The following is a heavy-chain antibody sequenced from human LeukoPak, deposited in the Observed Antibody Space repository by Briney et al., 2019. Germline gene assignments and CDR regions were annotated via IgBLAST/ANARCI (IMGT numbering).Heavy chain of an antibody. V-gene: IGHV1-46*01. CDR3: ARWDSSSSGYTY. CDR1: GYTFTSYY. J-gene: IGHJ4*02. D-gene: IGHD6-6*01. CDR2: INPSGGST. Sequence: ASVKDSCKASGYTFTSYYMHWVRQAPGQGLEWMGIINPSGGSTSYAQKFQGRVTITRDMSTSTVYMELSSLRSEDTAVYYCARWDSSSSGYTYWGQGTLVTVSS.